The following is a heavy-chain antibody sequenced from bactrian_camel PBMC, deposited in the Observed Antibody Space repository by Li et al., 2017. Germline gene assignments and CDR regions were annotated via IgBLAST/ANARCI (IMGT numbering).Heavy chain of an antibody. V-gene: IGHV3S55*01. J-gene: IGHJ4*01. CDR2: LSSGDTP. Sequence: HVQLVESGGGSVQTGGSLKLSCAASGYVYSGCGMGWYRQAPGKGLEWVSTLSSGDTPYYADSVKGRFTISRDNAKNTAYVTLNSLKTEGKAMYYCARGVDIGLGTIPEYLDWGQGTQVTVS. CDR3: ARGVDIGLGTIPEYLD. CDR1: GYVYSGCG. D-gene: IGHD1*01.